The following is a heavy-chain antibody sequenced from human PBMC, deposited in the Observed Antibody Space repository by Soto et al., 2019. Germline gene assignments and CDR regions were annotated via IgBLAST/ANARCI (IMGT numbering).Heavy chain of an antibody. Sequence: GESLKISCAASGFSFSDYVMHWVRQSPGEGLEWVAVMWYHGRDKFYAESVKGRFTITRDNSKNTLYLQMNSLRAEDTAVYYCARDAGGQSGNFIFDSWGQGALVTVSS. J-gene: IGHJ4*02. CDR1: GFSFSDYV. V-gene: IGHV3-33*01. CDR3: ARDAGGQSGNFIFDS. CDR2: MWYHGRDK. D-gene: IGHD1-26*01.